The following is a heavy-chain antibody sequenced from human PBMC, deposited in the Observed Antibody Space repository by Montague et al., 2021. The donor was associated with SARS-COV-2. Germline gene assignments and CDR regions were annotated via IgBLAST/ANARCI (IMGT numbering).Heavy chain of an antibody. CDR3: AGGPRITMIVVVITDIWFDP. Sequence: SETLSLTCAVYGGSVSDYYWSWIRQPPGKGLEWIGEINHSGSTNXXPSLKSRVTTSVDTSKNQFSLKLTSVTAADTAVYYCAGGPRITMIVVVITDIWFDPWGQGTLVTVSS. J-gene: IGHJ5*02. D-gene: IGHD3-22*01. V-gene: IGHV4-34*01. CDR2: INHSGST. CDR1: GGSVSDYY.